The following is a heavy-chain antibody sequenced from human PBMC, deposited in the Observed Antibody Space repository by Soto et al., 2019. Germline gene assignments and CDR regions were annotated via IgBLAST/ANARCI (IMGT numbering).Heavy chain of an antibody. D-gene: IGHD6-13*01. V-gene: IGHV1-8*01. Sequence: ASVKVSCKASGYTFTSYDINWVRQATGQGLEWMGWMNPNSGNTGYAQKFQGRVTMTRNTSISTAYMELSSLRSEDTAVYYCARLPRWGIAAAGTGMDVWGQGTTVTVSS. CDR1: GYTFTSYD. CDR2: MNPNSGNT. J-gene: IGHJ6*02. CDR3: ARLPRWGIAAAGTGMDV.